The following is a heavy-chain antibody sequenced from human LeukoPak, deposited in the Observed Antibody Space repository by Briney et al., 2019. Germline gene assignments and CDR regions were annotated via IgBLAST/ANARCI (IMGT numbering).Heavy chain of an antibody. V-gene: IGHV3-21*01. CDR1: GFTFSRHS. CDR3: ARDRETTGYDY. Sequence: GGSLRLSCAASGFTFSRHSINWVRQAPGKGLEWVSSISSSSSYIYSADSVKGRFTISRDNAKNSLYLEMNSLRGEDTAVYFCARDRETTGYDYWGQGTLVTVSS. D-gene: IGHD5-12*01. J-gene: IGHJ4*02. CDR2: ISSSSSYI.